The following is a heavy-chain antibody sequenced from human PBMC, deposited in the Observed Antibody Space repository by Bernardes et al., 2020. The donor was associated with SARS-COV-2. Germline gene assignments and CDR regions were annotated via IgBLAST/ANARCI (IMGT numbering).Heavy chain of an antibody. D-gene: IGHD1-7*01. V-gene: IGHV3-21*01. CDR3: ARGGDNWNYVTRSYYYYGMDV. J-gene: IGHJ6*02. Sequence: GGSLRLSRAASGFTFSSYSMNWVRQAPGKGLEWVSSISSSSSYIYYADSVKGRFTISRDNAKNSLYLQMNSLRAEDTAVYYCARGGDNWNYVTRSYYYYGMDVWGQGTTVTVSS. CDR1: GFTFSSYS. CDR2: ISSSSSYI.